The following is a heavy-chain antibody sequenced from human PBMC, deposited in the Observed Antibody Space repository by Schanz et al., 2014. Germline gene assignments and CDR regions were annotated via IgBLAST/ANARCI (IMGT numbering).Heavy chain of an antibody. CDR2: IIPNLGSA. Sequence: QVQLVQSGAEVKKPGSSVKVSCKASGYTFTTYGISWVRQAPGQGLEWMGRIIPNLGSANYAQKFQGRVTITADKSTSTVYMELSSLRSEDTAIYYCARNYGGHSEESDRYGMDVWGQGTTVTVSS. CDR1: GYTFTTYG. J-gene: IGHJ6*02. D-gene: IGHD4-17*01. V-gene: IGHV1-69*08. CDR3: ARNYGGHSEESDRYGMDV.